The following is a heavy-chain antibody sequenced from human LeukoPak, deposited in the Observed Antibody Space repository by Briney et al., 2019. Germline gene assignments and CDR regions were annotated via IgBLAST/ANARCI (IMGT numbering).Heavy chain of an antibody. Sequence: KPSETLSLTCTVSGGSISSSSYYWGWIRQPPGKGLEWIGSIYYSGSTYYNPSLKSRVTISVDTSKNQFSLKLSSVTAADTAVYYCARYFGTTGTPNYWGQGTPVTVSS. CDR2: IYYSGST. V-gene: IGHV4-39*01. CDR1: GGSISSSSYY. J-gene: IGHJ4*02. CDR3: ARYFGTTGTPNY. D-gene: IGHD1-1*01.